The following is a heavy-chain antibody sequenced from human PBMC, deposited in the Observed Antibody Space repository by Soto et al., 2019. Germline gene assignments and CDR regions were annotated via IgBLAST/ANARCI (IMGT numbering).Heavy chain of an antibody. D-gene: IGHD2-2*01. V-gene: IGHV3-30*18. CDR1: GFTFSSYG. CDR2: ISYDGSNK. CDR3: AKDRADCSSTSCYRLLYYYYMDV. J-gene: IGHJ6*03. Sequence: GGSLRLSCAASGFTFSSYGMHWVRQAPGKGLEWVAVISYDGSNKYYADSVKGRFTISRDNSKNTLYLQMNSLRAEDTAVYYCAKDRADCSSTSCYRLLYYYYMDVWGKGTTVTVSS.